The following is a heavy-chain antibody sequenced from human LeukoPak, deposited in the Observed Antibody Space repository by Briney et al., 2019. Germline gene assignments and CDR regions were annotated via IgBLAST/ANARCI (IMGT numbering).Heavy chain of an antibody. CDR3: AKDSSFDY. CDR2: ISYDGSNK. CDR1: GFTFSSYG. Sequence: PGGSLRLSCAASGFTFSSYGMHWVRQAPGKGLEWVAVISYDGSNKYYADSVKGRFTISRDNSKNTLYLQMNSLRAEDAAVYYCAKDSSFDYWGQGTLVTVSS. V-gene: IGHV3-30*18. J-gene: IGHJ4*02. D-gene: IGHD2-2*01.